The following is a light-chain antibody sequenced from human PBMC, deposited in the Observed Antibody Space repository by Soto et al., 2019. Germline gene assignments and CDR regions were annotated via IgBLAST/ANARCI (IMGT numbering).Light chain of an antibody. CDR2: DAS. V-gene: IGKV3-11*01. J-gene: IGKJ4*01. CDR1: QTVGIT. Sequence: IVLTQSPATLSLSPGERASLSCRASQTVGITLAWYQQRPGQAPRLLIYDASSRAAGIPARFSGGGSGTDFTLTISSLEPDDFAVDYCQQRFAWPLTFGGGTKVEIK. CDR3: QQRFAWPLT.